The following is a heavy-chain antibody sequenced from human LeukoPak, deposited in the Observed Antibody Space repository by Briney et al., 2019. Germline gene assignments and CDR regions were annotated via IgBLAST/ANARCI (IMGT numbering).Heavy chain of an antibody. J-gene: IGHJ4*02. D-gene: IGHD4-17*01. V-gene: IGHV3-30*19. CDR3: ARDTDYGDYDYSFDF. CDR1: GFTFSNYG. CDR2: ISYDGNHK. Sequence: PGGSLRLSCAASGFTFSNYGMHWVRQAPGKGLEWVAVISYDGNHKYYADSVKGRFTIARDNSKNTLYLQMDSLRNEDTAVYFCARDTDYGDYDYSFDFWGQGTLVTVSS.